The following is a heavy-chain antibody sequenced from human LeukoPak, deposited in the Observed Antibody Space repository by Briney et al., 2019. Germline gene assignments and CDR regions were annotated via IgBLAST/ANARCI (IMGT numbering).Heavy chain of an antibody. J-gene: IGHJ4*02. CDR3: AKLLAESSGWIDY. D-gene: IGHD6-19*01. CDR1: GFTFTTYG. CDR2: ISSGAGSTI. V-gene: IGHV3-48*04. Sequence: GGSLRLSCAASGFTFTTYGMHWVRQAPGKGLEWIAYISSGAGSTIKYADSVKGRFTISRDNAQNSVFLQMNSLRAEDTAVYYCAKLLAESSGWIDYWGQGTLVTVSS.